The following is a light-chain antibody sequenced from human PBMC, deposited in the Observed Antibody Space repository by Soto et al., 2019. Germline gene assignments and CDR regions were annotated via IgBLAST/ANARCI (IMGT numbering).Light chain of an antibody. V-gene: IGKV1-39*01. CDR3: QQTDTTPFT. CDR1: HAINNY. J-gene: IGKJ3*01. CDR2: AAS. Sequence: DIQMTQSPSSLSASVGARVTITCRTSHAINNYLNWYQQKLGKAPKLLISAASSLQRGVPSTGSGSGSGTDFTLTIASRQPEDFATYYCQQTDTTPFTFGPGTKVDIK.